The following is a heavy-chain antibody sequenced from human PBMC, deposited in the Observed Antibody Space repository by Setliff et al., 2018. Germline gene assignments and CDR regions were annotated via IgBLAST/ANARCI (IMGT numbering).Heavy chain of an antibody. Sequence: LSLTCTVSGGSISSHYWSWIRQPPGKGLEWIGSIYYSGSTNYNPSLKSRVTISVDTSKNQFSLRLTSVTAADTAVYFCARALAYLRGSTFGPDAFDFWGQGTMGTVSS. CDR3: ARALAYLRGSTFGPDAFDF. D-gene: IGHD3-16*01. V-gene: IGHV4-59*08. J-gene: IGHJ3*01. CDR2: IYYSGST. CDR1: GGSISSHY.